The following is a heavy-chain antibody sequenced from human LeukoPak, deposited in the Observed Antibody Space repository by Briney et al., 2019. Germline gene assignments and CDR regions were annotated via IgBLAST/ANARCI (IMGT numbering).Heavy chain of an antibody. CDR2: MNPNSGNT. J-gene: IGHJ6*03. CDR3: ASVRLVTMVRGVIHSYYYYYMDV. V-gene: IGHV1-8*01. CDR1: GYTFTSYD. Sequence: GASVKVSCKASGYTFTSYDINWVRQATGQGLEWMGWMNPNSGNTGYAQKFQGRVTMTRNTSISTAYMELSSLRSEDTAVYYCASVRLVTMVRGVIHSYYYYYMDVWGKGTTVTISS. D-gene: IGHD3-10*01.